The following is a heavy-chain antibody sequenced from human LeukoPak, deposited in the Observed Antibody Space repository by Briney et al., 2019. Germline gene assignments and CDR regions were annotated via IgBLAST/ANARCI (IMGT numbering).Heavy chain of an antibody. D-gene: IGHD3-10*01. Sequence: PRASLRLSCAASGFTFSSYSMNWVRQAPGKGLEWVSYISSISSTIYYADSVKGRFTISRDNSKNTLYLQMNSLRAEDTAVYYCARDSGGYYPDYWGQGTLVSVSS. CDR3: ARDSGGYYPDY. V-gene: IGHV3-48*01. CDR2: ISSISSTI. CDR1: GFTFSSYS. J-gene: IGHJ4*02.